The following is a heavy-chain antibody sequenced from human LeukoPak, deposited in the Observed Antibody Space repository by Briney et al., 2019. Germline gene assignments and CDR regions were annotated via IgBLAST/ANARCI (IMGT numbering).Heavy chain of an antibody. CDR2: IYYSGST. J-gene: IGHJ3*02. D-gene: IGHD3-10*01. CDR3: ARCSRYYGSGSYYEAAFDI. CDR1: GGSLSSYY. Sequence: SETLSLTCTVSGGSLSSYYWSWLRQPPGKGLEWIGYIYYSGSTNYNPSLKSRVTISVDTSKNQFSLKLSSVTAADTAVYYCARCSRYYGSGSYYEAAFDIWGQGTMVTVSS. V-gene: IGHV4-59*08.